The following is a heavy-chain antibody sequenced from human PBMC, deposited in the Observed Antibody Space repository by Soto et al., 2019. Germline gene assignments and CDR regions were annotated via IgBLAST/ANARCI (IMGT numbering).Heavy chain of an antibody. CDR3: AKGRGGSGSLTPRVDF. Sequence: EVQLLESGGGLVQPGGSLRLSCAASGFTFNPYAMTWVRQAPGKGLDWVSAISGGGDTTSYADSVKGRFTVSRDGSKNTLYLQMSSLRAEDTALYYCAKGRGGSGSLTPRVDFWGQGTLVTVSS. D-gene: IGHD3-10*01. CDR2: ISGGGDTT. V-gene: IGHV3-23*01. J-gene: IGHJ4*02. CDR1: GFTFNPYA.